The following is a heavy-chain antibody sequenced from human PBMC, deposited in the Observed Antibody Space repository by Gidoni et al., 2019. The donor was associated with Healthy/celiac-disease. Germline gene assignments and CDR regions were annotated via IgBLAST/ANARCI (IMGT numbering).Heavy chain of an antibody. Sequence: QLQLQESGPGLVKPSETLSLTCTVSGGSISSSSYHWGWIRQPPGKGLEWIGSIYYSGSTYYNPSLKSRVTISVDTSKNQFSLKLSSVTAADTAVYYCARFCGDYVLCWYYFDYWGQGTLVTVSS. V-gene: IGHV4-39*01. CDR1: GGSISSSSYH. CDR2: IYYSGST. D-gene: IGHD4-17*01. J-gene: IGHJ4*02. CDR3: ARFCGDYVLCWYYFDY.